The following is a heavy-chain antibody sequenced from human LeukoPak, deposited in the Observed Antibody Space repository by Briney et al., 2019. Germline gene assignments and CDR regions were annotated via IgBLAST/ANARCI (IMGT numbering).Heavy chain of an antibody. CDR1: EFTFSNYW. J-gene: IGHJ4*02. CDR2: IYSGGST. Sequence: GGSLRLSCEASEFTFSNYWMSWVRQAPGKGLEWVSIIYSGGSTYYADSVKGRFTISRDNSKNTLYLQMNSPRAEDTAVYYCASGGSGSYEYWGQGTLVTVSS. V-gene: IGHV3-53*01. CDR3: ASGGSGSYEY. D-gene: IGHD3-10*01.